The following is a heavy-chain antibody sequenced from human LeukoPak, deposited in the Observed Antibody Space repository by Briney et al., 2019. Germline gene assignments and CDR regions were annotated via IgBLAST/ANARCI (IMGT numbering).Heavy chain of an antibody. Sequence: SETLSLTCAVYGGSFSDYFWGWIRQPPGKGLEWIGEINHSGRTYYNPYLKSRVTISADTSKNQFSLNLSSVTAADTAVYYCARDVVVVPAAIHYGMDVWGQGTTVTVSS. J-gene: IGHJ6*02. CDR2: INHSGRT. CDR3: ARDVVVVPAAIHYGMDV. V-gene: IGHV4-34*01. D-gene: IGHD2-2*01. CDR1: GGSFSDYF.